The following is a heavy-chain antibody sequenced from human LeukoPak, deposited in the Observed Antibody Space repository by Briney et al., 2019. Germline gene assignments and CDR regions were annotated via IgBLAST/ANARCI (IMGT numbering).Heavy chain of an antibody. V-gene: IGHV3-30-3*01. J-gene: IGHJ4*02. D-gene: IGHD5-24*01. CDR2: ISYDGSNK. CDR3: ARDVGRDDGDY. CDR1: GFTFSSYA. Sequence: GGSLRLSCAASGFTFSSYAMHWVRQAPGKGLERVAVISYDGSNKYYADSVKGRFTISRDNSKNTLYLQMNSLRAEDTAVYYCARDVGRDDGDYWGQGTLVTVSS.